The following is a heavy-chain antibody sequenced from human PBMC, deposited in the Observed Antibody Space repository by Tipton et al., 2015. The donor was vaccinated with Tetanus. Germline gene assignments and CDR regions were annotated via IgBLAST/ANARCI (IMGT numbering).Heavy chain of an antibody. CDR1: GFTFSNYK. J-gene: IGHJ4*02. V-gene: IGHV3-21*01. Sequence: VQLVQSGGGLVKPGGSLRLSCVVSGFTFSNYKMNWVRQAPGKGLEWVSSISSTSTYIDYADSLKGRFTVSRDNGKNSLYLQINNLRPDDTAVYYCASGVTLDYWGQGTLVTVSS. D-gene: IGHD3-10*01. CDR2: ISSTSTYI. CDR3: ASGVTLDY.